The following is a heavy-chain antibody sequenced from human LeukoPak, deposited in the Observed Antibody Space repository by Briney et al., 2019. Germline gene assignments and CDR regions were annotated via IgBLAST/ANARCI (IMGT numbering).Heavy chain of an antibody. CDR3: ATLRENCGGDCYSSYYYYGMDV. CDR1: GYTFTSYG. D-gene: IGHD2-21*02. Sequence: ASVKVSCKASGYTFTSYGISWVRQAPGQGLEWMGWINTNTGNPTYAQGFTGRFVFSLDTSVSTAYLQISSLKAEDTAVYYCATLRENCGGDCYSSYYYYGMDVWGQGTTVTVSS. J-gene: IGHJ6*02. CDR2: INTNTGNP. V-gene: IGHV7-4-1*02.